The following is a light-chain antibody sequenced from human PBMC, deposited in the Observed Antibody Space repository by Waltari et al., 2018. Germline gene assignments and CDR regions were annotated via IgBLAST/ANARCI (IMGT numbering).Light chain of an antibody. V-gene: IGKV2-28*01. CDR2: LGS. J-gene: IGKJ4*02. Sequence: DIVMTQTPLSLPVTPGEQASISCSSSQSLLHSNGYTYLFWYLQKPGQSQQLLLYLGSNRASGVPDRCSGSGAGTDFTLKISRVEAEDVGVYYCLQDIHLPRTFGEGTKVEIK. CDR3: LQDIHLPRT. CDR1: QSLLHSNGYTY.